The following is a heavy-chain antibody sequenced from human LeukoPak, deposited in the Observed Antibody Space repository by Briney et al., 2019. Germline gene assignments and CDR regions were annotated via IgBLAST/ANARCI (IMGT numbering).Heavy chain of an antibody. D-gene: IGHD6-25*01. V-gene: IGHV3-73*01. Sequence: PGGSLRLSCSASGLTFRVSAIHWVRQASGKGLEWVGRIKTKADNYATAYAASVKGRFTIFRDDSTNTAYLQMSSLKTEDTAVYYCTHPAYYYNVDVWGKGTTVTVSS. CDR2: IKTKADNYAT. CDR3: THPAYYYNVDV. CDR1: GLTFRVSA. J-gene: IGHJ6*04.